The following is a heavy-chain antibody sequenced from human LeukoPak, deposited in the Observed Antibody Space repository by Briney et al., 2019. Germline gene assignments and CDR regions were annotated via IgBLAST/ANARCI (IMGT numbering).Heavy chain of an antibody. D-gene: IGHD3-10*01. CDR1: GFTFSSYA. Sequence: PGGSLRLSCAASGFTFSSYAMHWVRQAPGKGLEYVSAISSNGGSTYYANSVKGRFTISRDNSKNTLYLRMNSLRAEDTAVYYCAKGIDYYGSGSYGDIWGQGTMVTVSS. J-gene: IGHJ3*02. CDR3: AKGIDYYGSGSYGDI. CDR2: ISSNGGST. V-gene: IGHV3-64*01.